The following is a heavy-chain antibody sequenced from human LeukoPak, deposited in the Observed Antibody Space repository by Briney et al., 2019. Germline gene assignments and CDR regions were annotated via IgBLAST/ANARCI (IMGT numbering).Heavy chain of an antibody. CDR2: INPNSGGT. V-gene: IGHV1-2*02. D-gene: IGHD3-22*01. J-gene: IGHJ4*02. CDR3: ASRRGYYDSSGYYSPFDY. Sequence: EASVKVSCKASGYTFTGYYMHWVRQAPGQGLEWMGWINPNSGGTYYAQKFQGRVTMTRDTSISTAYMELSRLGSDDTAVYYCASRRGYYDSSGYYSPFDYWGQGTLVTVSS. CDR1: GYTFTGYY.